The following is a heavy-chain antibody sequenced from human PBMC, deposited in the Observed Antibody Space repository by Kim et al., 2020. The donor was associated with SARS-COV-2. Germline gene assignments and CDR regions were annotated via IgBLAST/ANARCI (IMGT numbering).Heavy chain of an antibody. J-gene: IGHJ6*02. CDR2: ISSSSSYI. CDR1: GFTFSSYS. V-gene: IGHV3-21*01. Sequence: GGSLRLSCAASGFTFSSYSMNWVRQAPGKGLEWVSSISSSSSYIYYADSVKGRFTISRDNAKNSLYLQMNSLRAEDTAVYYCARDLRYYGDSRVGYYYYYGMNVWGQGTTVTVSS. D-gene: IGHD4-17*01. CDR3: ARDLRYYGDSRVGYYYYYGMNV.